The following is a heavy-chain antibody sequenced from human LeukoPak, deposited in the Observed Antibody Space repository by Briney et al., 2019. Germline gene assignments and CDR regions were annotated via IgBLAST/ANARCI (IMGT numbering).Heavy chain of an antibody. V-gene: IGHV3-73*01. CDR3: TGDYYGSGSYADFDY. CDR2: IRSTANGYAT. CDR1: GFTFSGSA. D-gene: IGHD3-10*01. J-gene: IGHJ4*02. Sequence: GGSLRLSCAASGFTFSGSALHWVRQASGKGLEWVGRIRSTANGYATAYAASVKGRFTISRDDSKNTAYLQMDSLKTEDTAVYYCTGDYYGSGSYADFDYWGQGTLVTVSS.